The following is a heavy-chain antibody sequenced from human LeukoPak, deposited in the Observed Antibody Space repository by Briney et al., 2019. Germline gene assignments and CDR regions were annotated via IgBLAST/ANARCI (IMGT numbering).Heavy chain of an antibody. CDR3: ASRLGT. Sequence: ASVKVSCKASGYTFTSYYMHWVRQAPGQGLEWMGIINPSGGSTNYAQKFQGRVTITADESTSTAYMELSSLRSEDTAVYYCASRLGTWGQGTLVTVSS. J-gene: IGHJ4*02. CDR2: INPSGGST. D-gene: IGHD7-27*01. CDR1: GYTFTSYY. V-gene: IGHV1-46*01.